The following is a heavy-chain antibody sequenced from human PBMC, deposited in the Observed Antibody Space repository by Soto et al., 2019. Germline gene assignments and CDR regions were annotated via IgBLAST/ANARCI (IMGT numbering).Heavy chain of an antibody. CDR3: ARNPYSSGRFDP. CDR1: GYNFIDYD. D-gene: IGHD6-19*01. CDR2: MTPNSGDT. V-gene: IGHV1-8*01. J-gene: IGHJ5*02. Sequence: QVQLVQSGAEVKKPGASVKVSCKASGYNFIDYDINWVRQATGQGLEWMGWMTPNSGDTGYAQKFQGGISLTRATSTGTAYMELTSLESDDTAVYYCARNPYSSGRFDPWGQGTLVTVSS.